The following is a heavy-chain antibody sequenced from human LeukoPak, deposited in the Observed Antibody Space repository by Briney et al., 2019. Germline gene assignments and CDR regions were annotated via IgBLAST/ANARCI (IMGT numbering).Heavy chain of an antibody. J-gene: IGHJ3*02. Sequence: GGSLRLSCAASGFTFSSYAMHWVRQAPGKGLEWVAVISYDGSNKYYADSVKGRFTISRDNSKNTLYLQMNSLRAEDTAVYYCASVIGRYGPDAFDIWGQGTMVTVSS. V-gene: IGHV3-30-3*01. CDR2: ISYDGSNK. CDR1: GFTFSSYA. D-gene: IGHD3-10*01. CDR3: ASVIGRYGPDAFDI.